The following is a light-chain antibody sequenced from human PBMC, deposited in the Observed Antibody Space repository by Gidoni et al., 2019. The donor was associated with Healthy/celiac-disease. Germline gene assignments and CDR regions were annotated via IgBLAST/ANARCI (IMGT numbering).Light chain of an antibody. Sequence: DIPMTQSPSSLSASVGDRATITCQASQDISNYLNWYQQKPGKAPKLLIYDASNLETGVPSRFSGSGSGTDFTFTISSLQPEDIATYYCQQYDNLPFTFGPGTKVDIK. CDR3: QQYDNLPFT. J-gene: IGKJ3*01. CDR1: QDISNY. CDR2: DAS. V-gene: IGKV1-33*01.